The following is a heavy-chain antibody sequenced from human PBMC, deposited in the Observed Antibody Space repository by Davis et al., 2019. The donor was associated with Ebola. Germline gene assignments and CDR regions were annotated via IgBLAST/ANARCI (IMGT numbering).Heavy chain of an antibody. CDR2: TKSKTDGGTT. Sequence: PGGSLRLSCAASGFTFSNAWMSWVRQAPGKGLEWVGPTKSKTDGGTTDYAAPVKGRFTISRDDAKNTLYLQMNSPKTEDTAVYYCSTHRGGVANWGQGTLVTVSS. CDR3: STHRGGVAN. V-gene: IGHV3-15*01. J-gene: IGHJ4*02. CDR1: GFTFSNAW. D-gene: IGHD3-16*01.